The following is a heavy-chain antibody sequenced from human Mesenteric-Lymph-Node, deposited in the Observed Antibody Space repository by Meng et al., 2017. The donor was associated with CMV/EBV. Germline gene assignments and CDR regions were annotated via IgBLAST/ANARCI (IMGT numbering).Heavy chain of an antibody. V-gene: IGHV4-39*01. CDR2: VHYTGST. Sequence: LRRAESGPGQVKPSETLSLTCTVSGDSISSFYYWGWIRQPPGRGLEWIGSVHYTGSTYYSPSLKSRVTVSVDTSKNQFSLRLTSVTAADTAVYYCARPFPSWQSPRLDPFGAWGQGTLVTVSS. D-gene: IGHD6-19*01. CDR1: GDSISSFYY. J-gene: IGHJ5*02. CDR3: ARPFPSWQSPRLDPFGA.